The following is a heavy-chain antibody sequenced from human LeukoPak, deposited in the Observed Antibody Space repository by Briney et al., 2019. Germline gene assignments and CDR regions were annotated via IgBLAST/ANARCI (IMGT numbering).Heavy chain of an antibody. CDR2: TYYRSKWYN. CDR1: GDSVSSNSAA. V-gene: IGHV6-1*01. D-gene: IGHD3-10*01. CDR3: ARGTWYYYGSGSYFYGMDV. Sequence: SLTLSLTCAISGDSVSSNSAAWNWIRQSPSRGLEWLGRTYYRSKWYNDYAVSVKSRITINPDTSKNQFSLQLNSVTPEDTAVYYCARGTWYYYGSGSYFYGMDVWGQGTTVTVSS. J-gene: IGHJ6*02.